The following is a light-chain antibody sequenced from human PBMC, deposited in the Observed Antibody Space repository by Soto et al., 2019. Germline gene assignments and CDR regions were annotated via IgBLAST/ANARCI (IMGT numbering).Light chain of an antibody. V-gene: IGKV1-6*01. J-gene: IGKJ1*01. CDR1: QGIRTD. Sequence: VQLTQSPSSLSASVGGRVTINCRASQGIRTDLGWYQQSPGKAPKVLIVGASTLQSGVPSRFSGSGSGTDFTLTISSLQPEDSATYYCLQDFSYPRTFGQGTKVDIK. CDR3: LQDFSYPRT. CDR2: GAS.